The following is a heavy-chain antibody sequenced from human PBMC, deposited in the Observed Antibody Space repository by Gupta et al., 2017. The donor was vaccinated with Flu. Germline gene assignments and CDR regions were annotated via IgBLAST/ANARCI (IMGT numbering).Heavy chain of an antibody. D-gene: IGHD3-22*01. V-gene: IGHV1-18*01. CDR3: ARDLDRDHDYYDSSGYYDY. Sequence: QVQLVQSGAEVKQPGASVKVSCKASGYTFTSYGISWVRQAPGQGLEWMGWISAYNGNTNYAQKLQGRVTMTTDTSTSTAYMELRSLRSDDTAVYYCARDLDRDHDYYDSSGYYDYWGQGTLVTVSS. J-gene: IGHJ4*02. CDR1: GYTFTSYG. CDR2: ISAYNGNT.